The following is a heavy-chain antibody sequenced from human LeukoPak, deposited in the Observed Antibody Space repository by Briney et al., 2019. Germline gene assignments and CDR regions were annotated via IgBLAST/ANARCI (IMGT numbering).Heavy chain of an antibody. J-gene: IGHJ4*02. CDR2: INHSGST. CDR1: GGSFSGYY. D-gene: IGHD3-22*01. CDR3: ARGGRYYYDSSGYYSDFDY. V-gene: IGHV4-34*01. Sequence: PSETLSLTCAVYGGSFSGYYWSWIRQPPGKGLEWIGEINHSGSTNYNPSLKSRVTISVDTSKNQFSLKLSSVTAADTAVYYCARGGRYYYDSSGYYSDFDYWGQGTLVTVSS.